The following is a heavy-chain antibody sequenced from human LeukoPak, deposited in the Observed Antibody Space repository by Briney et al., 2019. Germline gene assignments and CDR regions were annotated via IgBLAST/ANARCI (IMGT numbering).Heavy chain of an antibody. J-gene: IGHJ4*02. Sequence: PGGSLRLSCAASGFTVRSNYMSWVRQAPGKGLEWVSVIYSGGSTYYADSVKGRFTISRDNSKNTLYLQMNSLRAEDTAVYYCARAAMVRTGYFDYWGQGTLVTVSS. D-gene: IGHD3-10*01. V-gene: IGHV3-53*01. CDR2: IYSGGST. CDR1: GFTVRSNY. CDR3: ARAAMVRTGYFDY.